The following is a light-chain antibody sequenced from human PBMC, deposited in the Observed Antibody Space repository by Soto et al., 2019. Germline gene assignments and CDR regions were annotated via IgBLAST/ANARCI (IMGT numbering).Light chain of an antibody. J-gene: IGKJ4*01. CDR1: QSINNF. CDR3: LQSSITPLT. CDR2: GAS. Sequence: DIQMTQSPSSLSASVGDRVTITCRASQSINNFLNWFQQKPGKAPKLLIFGASNLQSGVPSRFSGRGSGTDFTLTINSLQPDDFASYYCLQSSITPLTIGGGTKVEIK. V-gene: IGKV1-39*01.